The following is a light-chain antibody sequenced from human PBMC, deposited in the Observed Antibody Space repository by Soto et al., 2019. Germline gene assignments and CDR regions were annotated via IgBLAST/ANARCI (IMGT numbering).Light chain of an antibody. J-gene: IGKJ2*01. Sequence: DIVLTQSPGTLSLSPGERATLSCRARQSVSSSYLAWYQQKPGQALRRLIYGPSSRSTGIPDRFSGSGSGTAFTLTISRLEPEDLAVYDCQQYGTSPPYAFGQGTKLEIK. CDR2: GPS. CDR3: QQYGTSPPYA. V-gene: IGKV3-20*01. CDR1: QSVSSSY.